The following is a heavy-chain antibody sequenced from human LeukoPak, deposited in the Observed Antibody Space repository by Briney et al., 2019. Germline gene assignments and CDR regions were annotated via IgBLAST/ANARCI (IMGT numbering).Heavy chain of an antibody. J-gene: IGHJ4*02. CDR1: GFTFSSYS. CDR2: ISSSSSYI. CDR3: ARVNYYDSSGYYGGLAPFDY. Sequence: GGSLRLSCAASGFTFSSYSMNWVRQAPGKGLEWVSSISSSSSYIYYADSVKGRFTIPRDNAKNSLYLQMNSLRAEDTAVYYCARVNYYDSSGYYGGLAPFDYWGQGTLVTVSS. D-gene: IGHD3-22*01. V-gene: IGHV3-21*01.